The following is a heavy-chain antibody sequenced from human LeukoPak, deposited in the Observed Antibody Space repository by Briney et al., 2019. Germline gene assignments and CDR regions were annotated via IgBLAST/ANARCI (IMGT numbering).Heavy chain of an antibody. Sequence: ASVKVSCKASGYTFTSYGISWVRQAPGQGLEWMGWISAYNGNTNYAQKIQGRVTMTTDTSTSTAYMELRSLRSDDTAVYYCARPLYYYGSGSYEYWGQGTLVTVSS. CDR3: ARPLYYYGSGSYEY. CDR1: GYTFTSYG. V-gene: IGHV1-18*01. D-gene: IGHD3-10*01. CDR2: ISAYNGNT. J-gene: IGHJ4*02.